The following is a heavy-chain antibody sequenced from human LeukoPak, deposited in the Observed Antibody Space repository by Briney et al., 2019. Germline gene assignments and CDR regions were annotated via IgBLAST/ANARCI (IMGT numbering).Heavy chain of an antibody. D-gene: IGHD3-10*01. CDR3: TTDQGFGELLSGYFDY. CDR1: GFTFSNAW. CDR2: IKSKTDGGTT. Sequence: GGSLRLSCAASGFTFSNAWMSWVRQAPGKGLEWVGRIKSKTDGGTTDYAAPVKGRFTISRDDSKNTLYLQMNSLKTEDTAVHYCTTDQGFGELLSGYFDYWGQGTLVTVSS. J-gene: IGHJ4*02. V-gene: IGHV3-15*01.